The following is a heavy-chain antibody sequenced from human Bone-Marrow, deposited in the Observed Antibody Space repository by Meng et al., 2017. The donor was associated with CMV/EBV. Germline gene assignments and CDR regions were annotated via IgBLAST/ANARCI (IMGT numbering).Heavy chain of an antibody. CDR2: IIPIFGTA. CDR1: GGTFSSYA. CDR3: ARDLTTGRSYDAFDI. V-gene: IGHV1-69*05. J-gene: IGHJ3*02. Sequence: SVKVSCKASGGTFSSYAISWVRQAPGQGLEWMGGIIPIFGTANYAQKFQGRVTITTDESTSTAYMELSSLRSEDTAVYYCARDLTTGRSYDAFDIWGQGTMVTI. D-gene: IGHD1-1*01.